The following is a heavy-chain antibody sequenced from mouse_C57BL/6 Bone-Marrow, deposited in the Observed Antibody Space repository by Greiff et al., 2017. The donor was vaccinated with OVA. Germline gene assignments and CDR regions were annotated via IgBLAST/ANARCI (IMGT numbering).Heavy chain of an antibody. CDR3: ARPSSGLYYFDY. D-gene: IGHD3-2*02. V-gene: IGHV1-42*01. Sequence: VQLQQSGPELVKPGASVKISCKASGYSFTGYYMNWVKQSPEKSLEWIGEINPSTGGTTYNQKFKAKATLTVDKSSSTAYMQLKSLTSEDSAVYYCARPSSGLYYFDYWGQGTTLTVSS. CDR1: GYSFTGYY. J-gene: IGHJ2*01. CDR2: INPSTGGT.